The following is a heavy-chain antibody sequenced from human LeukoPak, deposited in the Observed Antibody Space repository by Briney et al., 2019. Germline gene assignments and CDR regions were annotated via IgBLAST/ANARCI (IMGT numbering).Heavy chain of an antibody. V-gene: IGHV4-4*02. CDR1: GGSISSSNW. D-gene: IGHD4-23*01. Sequence: SETLSLTCAVSGGSISSSNWWSWVRQPPGKGLEWIGEIYHSGSTNYNPSLKSRVTISVDKSKNQFSLKLSSVTAADTAVYYCARGGGNYGLYYYYYYYMDVWGKGTTVTVSS. CDR2: IYHSGST. J-gene: IGHJ6*03. CDR3: ARGGGNYGLYYYYYYYMDV.